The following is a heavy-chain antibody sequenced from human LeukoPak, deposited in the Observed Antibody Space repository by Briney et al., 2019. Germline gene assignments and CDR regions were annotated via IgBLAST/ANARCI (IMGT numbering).Heavy chain of an antibody. CDR2: IIPIFGTA. Sequence: GASVKVSCKASEGTFSSYAISWVRQAPGQGLEWMGRIIPIFGTANYAQKFQGRVTITTDESTSTAYMELSSLRSEDTAVYYCARGFSSSSYHFDYWGQGTLVTVSS. J-gene: IGHJ4*02. V-gene: IGHV1-69*05. D-gene: IGHD6-13*01. CDR3: ARGFSSSSYHFDY. CDR1: EGTFSSYA.